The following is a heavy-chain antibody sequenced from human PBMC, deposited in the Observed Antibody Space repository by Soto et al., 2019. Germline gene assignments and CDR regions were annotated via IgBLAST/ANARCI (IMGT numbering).Heavy chain of an antibody. CDR2: INPNSGGT. Sequence: ASVKVSCKASGYTFTGYYMHWVRQAPGQGLEWMGWINPNSGGTNYAQKFQGWVTMTRDTSISTAYMELSSLRSEDTAVYYCARRTVRGTMIVVVIPDAFDIWGQGTMVTVSS. J-gene: IGHJ3*02. D-gene: IGHD3-22*01. CDR3: ARRTVRGTMIVVVIPDAFDI. CDR1: GYTFTGYY. V-gene: IGHV1-2*04.